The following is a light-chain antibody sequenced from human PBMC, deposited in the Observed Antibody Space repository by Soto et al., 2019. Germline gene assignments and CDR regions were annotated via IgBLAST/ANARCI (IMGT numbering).Light chain of an antibody. Sequence: EIVGTQSPCTLSLSPGERATLSCRASQSVGSSYVGWYQHKPGQVPRLVIYGASSRATGIADRFSGSGSGTDFTLTISRLEPEDFAVYYCQHFGNSRTFGQGTKVDIK. V-gene: IGKV3-20*01. CDR3: QHFGNSRT. J-gene: IGKJ1*01. CDR1: QSVGSSY. CDR2: GAS.